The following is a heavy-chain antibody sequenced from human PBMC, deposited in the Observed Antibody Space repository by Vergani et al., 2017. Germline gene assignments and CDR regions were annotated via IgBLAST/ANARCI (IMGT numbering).Heavy chain of an antibody. J-gene: IGHJ4*02. CDR3: ARAHEEPVYCSGGSCYSPDY. Sequence: QVQLVQSGAEVKKPGASVKVSCKASGYTFTSYDINWVRQATGQGLEWMGWMNPNSGNTGYAQKFQGRVTMTRNTSISTAYMELSSMSSKDTAVYYCARAHEEPVYCSGGSCYSPDYWGQGTLVTVSS. CDR2: MNPNSGNT. D-gene: IGHD2-15*01. V-gene: IGHV1-8*01. CDR1: GYTFTSYD.